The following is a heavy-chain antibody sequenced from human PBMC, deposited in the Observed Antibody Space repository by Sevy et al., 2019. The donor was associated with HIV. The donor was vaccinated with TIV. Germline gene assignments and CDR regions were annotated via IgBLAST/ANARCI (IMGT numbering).Heavy chain of an antibody. CDR2: ISFDGNYT. V-gene: IGHV3-30-3*01. J-gene: IGHJ3*02. Sequence: GGSLRLYCAASGFTFRTYSMYWVRQAPVKGLEWVALISFDGNYTKYADSVKGRFTISRDNYNNRLDLQMSSLRIEDTAVYYCARDPNQDACDIWGQGTVVTVSS. D-gene: IGHD2-2*01. CDR1: GFTFRTYS. CDR3: ARDPNQDACDI.